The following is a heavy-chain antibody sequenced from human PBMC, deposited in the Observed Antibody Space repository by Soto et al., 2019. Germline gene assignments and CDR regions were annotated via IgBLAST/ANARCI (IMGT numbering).Heavy chain of an antibody. D-gene: IGHD3-9*01. J-gene: IGHJ6*02. CDR2: IYYRGST. CDR3: ATHLLDCAFDELCQYYGMDV. Sequence: PSETLSLTCSVSGGSIKSGDHYWSWIRQPPGKGLEWIGYIYYRGSTYYNPSLKSRVIISVDASKNQFSLNLTSLTAADTAVYFSATHLLDCAFDELCQYYGMDVWGQGTTVTVSS. CDR1: GGSIKSGDHY. V-gene: IGHV4-30-4*01.